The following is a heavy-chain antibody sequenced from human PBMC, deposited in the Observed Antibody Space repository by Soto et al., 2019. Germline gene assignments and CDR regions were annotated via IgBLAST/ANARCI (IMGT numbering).Heavy chain of an antibody. Sequence: GGSLRLSCAASGFTFSSYAMSWVRQAPGKGLEWVSAISGSGGSTYYADSVKGRFTISRDNSKNTLYLQMNSLRAEDTAVYYCAKAIDSGWYGDYYYGMDVWGQGTTVTVSS. CDR3: AKAIDSGWYGDYYYGMDV. J-gene: IGHJ6*02. CDR1: GFTFSSYA. V-gene: IGHV3-23*01. CDR2: ISGSGGST. D-gene: IGHD6-19*01.